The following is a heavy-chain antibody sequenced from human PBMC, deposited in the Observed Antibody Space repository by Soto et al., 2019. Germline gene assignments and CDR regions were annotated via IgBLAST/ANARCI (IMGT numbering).Heavy chain of an antibody. CDR1: GFTFSDYY. D-gene: IGHD3-22*01. CDR2: ISSSGNTI. CDR3: AKMSSENYYNPLFS. V-gene: IGHV3-11*01. J-gene: IGHJ4*02. Sequence: QVQLVESGGGLVQTSESLRLACVASGFTFSDYYMSWVRQAPGKGLEWVSDISSSGNTIYYADTVKGHFTISRDNAKNSLYLQMNTLRAEDTALYFCAKMSSENYYNPLFSWGQGTLVTVSS.